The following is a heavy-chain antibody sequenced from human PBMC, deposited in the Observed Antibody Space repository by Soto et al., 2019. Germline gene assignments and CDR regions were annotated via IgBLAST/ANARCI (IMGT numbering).Heavy chain of an antibody. J-gene: IGHJ4*02. CDR2: IDHGGST. D-gene: IGHD2-2*01. Sequence: SETLSLTCAVSGGSISSGGYYWSWIRQPPGKGLEWIGEIDHGGSTNYNPSLKSRVTISVDTSKNHFSLKLSSVTAADTAVYYCARAYQVLGLYYFDYWGQGAPVTVSS. CDR3: ARAYQVLGLYYFDY. V-gene: IGHV4-34*01. CDR1: GGSISSGGYY.